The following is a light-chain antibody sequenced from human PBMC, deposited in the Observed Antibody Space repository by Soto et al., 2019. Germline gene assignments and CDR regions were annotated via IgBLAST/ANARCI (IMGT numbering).Light chain of an antibody. CDR2: DVS. Sequence: QSALTQPASVSGSPGQSITISCTGTSSDVGGYNYVCWYQQKPGKAPKLIIYDVSNRPSGVSNRFSASRSGNRASLTISGLQAEDEADYYCSSYTSGSTVTFGGGTKLTVL. J-gene: IGLJ2*01. CDR3: SSYTSGSTVT. CDR1: SSDVGGYNY. V-gene: IGLV2-14*01.